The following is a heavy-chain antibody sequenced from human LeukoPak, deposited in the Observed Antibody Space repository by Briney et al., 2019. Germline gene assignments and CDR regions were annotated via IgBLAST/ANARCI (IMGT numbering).Heavy chain of an antibody. Sequence: ASVKVSCKSSGCTFTTHGISWVRQAPGHGLEWMGWISTSKGDTNYAQKFKGRLTMTTDRSTSTAYMELRSLSSDDTAVYYCARDWPTVITDYWGQGTLVTVSS. CDR3: ARDWPTVITDY. J-gene: IGHJ4*02. CDR2: ISTSKGDT. D-gene: IGHD4-11*01. V-gene: IGHV1-18*01. CDR1: GCTFTTHG.